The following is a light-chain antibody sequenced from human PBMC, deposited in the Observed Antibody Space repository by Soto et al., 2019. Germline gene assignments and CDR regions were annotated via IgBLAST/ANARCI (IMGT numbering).Light chain of an antibody. Sequence: EILMTQSPATLSLSPGERSTLSCRARQSVSSNLAWYQQEPGQAPRLLIYGASTRATGIPARFSGSGSGTDFTLTISTLHPDDFASYYCQSNYILSWTFGQGTKVDIK. CDR2: GAS. V-gene: IGKV3-15*01. J-gene: IGKJ1*01. CDR3: QSNYILSWT. CDR1: QSVSSN.